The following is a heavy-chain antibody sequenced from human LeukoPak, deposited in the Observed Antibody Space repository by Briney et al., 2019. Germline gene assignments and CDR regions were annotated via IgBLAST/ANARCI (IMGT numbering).Heavy chain of an antibody. CDR2: IYYSGST. CDR3: ARVDYYDTGRAFDI. D-gene: IGHD3-22*01. J-gene: IGHJ3*02. CDR1: GGSFSGYY. Sequence: ASETLSLTCAVYGGSFSGYYWSWIRQPPGKGLEWIGSIYYSGSTYYNPSLKSRVTISVDTSKNQFSLKLSSVTAADTAVYYCARVDYYDTGRAFDIWGQGTMVTVSS. V-gene: IGHV4-34*01.